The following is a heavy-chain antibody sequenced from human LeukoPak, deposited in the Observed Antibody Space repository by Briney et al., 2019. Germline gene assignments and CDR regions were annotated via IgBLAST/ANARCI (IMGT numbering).Heavy chain of an antibody. V-gene: IGHV3-30*04. CDR2: LSFDGTIT. CDR3: ARYSTYYYDSGSSGPHYFGY. D-gene: IGHD3-10*01. Sequence: GRSLRLSCAASGFTFSSYALHWVRQAPGKGLEWVAVLSFDGTITYYADSVKGRFTISRDNSKNTLYLQLNSRRAEDTAVCYCARYSTYYYDSGSSGPHYFGYWGQGTLVTVSS. J-gene: IGHJ4*02. CDR1: GFTFSSYA.